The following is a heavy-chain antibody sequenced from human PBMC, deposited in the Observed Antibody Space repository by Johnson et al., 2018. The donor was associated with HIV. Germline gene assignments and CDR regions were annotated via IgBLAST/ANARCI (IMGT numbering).Heavy chain of an antibody. J-gene: IGHJ3*02. D-gene: IGHD6-13*01. CDR2: ST. V-gene: IGHV3-23*01. CDR3: AKIEYISSWKAFDI. Sequence: STFYADSVKGRFTISRDNSKNTLYLQMNSLRAEDTAIYYCAKIEYISSWKAFDIWGQGTMVTVSS.